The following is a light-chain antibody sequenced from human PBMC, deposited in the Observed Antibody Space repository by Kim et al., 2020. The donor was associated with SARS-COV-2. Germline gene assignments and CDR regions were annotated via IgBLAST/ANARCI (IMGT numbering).Light chain of an antibody. CDR1: NIGSRS. Sequence: SYELTQPPSVAVAPGKTARVNCGGNNIGSRSVHWYQQKPGQAPVRVIFYDSDRPSGIPERFSGSNSGNTATLTISRVEAGDEADYYCQVWDTYSDHYVFGPGTKVTVL. CDR3: QVWDTYSDHYV. CDR2: YDS. V-gene: IGLV3-21*04. J-gene: IGLJ1*01.